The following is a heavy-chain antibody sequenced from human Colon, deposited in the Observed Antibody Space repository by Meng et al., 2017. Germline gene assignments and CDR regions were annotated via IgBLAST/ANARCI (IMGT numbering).Heavy chain of an antibody. D-gene: IGHD2-21*02. V-gene: IGHV4-61*08. CDR3: ARVNGDFDEAWFDP. J-gene: IGHJ5*02. CDR1: GGSVSSGDYY. CDR2: VYYTGNT. Sequence: GQLQESGPGLVRPSETLSLTCTVSGGSVSSGDYYWSWIRQPPGKGLEWLGYVYYTGNTNYNPSLKNRVTISLDTSNNQFSLKLTSMTAADAAIYYCARVNGDFDEAWFDPWGQGTLVTVSS.